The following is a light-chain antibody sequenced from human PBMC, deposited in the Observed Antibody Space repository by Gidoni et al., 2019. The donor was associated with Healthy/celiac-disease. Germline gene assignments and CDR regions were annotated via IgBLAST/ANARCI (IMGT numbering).Light chain of an antibody. V-gene: IGKV1-39*01. CDR1: QSISSY. CDR2: AAS. Sequence: DIQMTQSPSSLSASVGDRVTITCRGSQSISSYLNWYQQKPGKASKLLIYAASSLQSGVPSRCRGSVSGTDFTLTISRLQPEDFATYYCQQSYSTPPVTFGQGTKLEIK. CDR3: QQSYSTPPVT. J-gene: IGKJ2*01.